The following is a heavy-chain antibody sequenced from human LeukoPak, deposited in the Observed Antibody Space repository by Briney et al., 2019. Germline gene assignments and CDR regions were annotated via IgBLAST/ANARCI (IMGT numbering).Heavy chain of an antibody. V-gene: IGHV1-46*01. J-gene: IGHJ4*02. CDR1: GYTFSSYS. CDR3: GRATVGLY. Sequence: ASVEVSCKASGYTFSSYSIHWVRQAPGQGLEWMGLINPNIGSTTYAQEFQGRVTMTSDTSTSTVYMELSSLRSEDTAVYYCGRATVGLYWGQGTLVTVSS. D-gene: IGHD4-23*01. CDR2: INPNIGST.